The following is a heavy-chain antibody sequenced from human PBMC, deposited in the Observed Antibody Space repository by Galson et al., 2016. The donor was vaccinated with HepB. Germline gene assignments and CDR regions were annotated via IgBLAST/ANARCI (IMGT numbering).Heavy chain of an antibody. Sequence: SVKVSCKASGYTFTTYAIHWVRQAPGQRPEWMGWIIAGDGNTVYSQRFQGRFIITRDTSTSTAYMELSSLRSDDTAGYYCARDLVGDPGSHFDDWGQGALVTVSS. CDR1: GYTFTTYA. J-gene: IGHJ4*02. CDR3: ARDLVGDPGSHFDD. V-gene: IGHV1-3*01. CDR2: IIAGDGNT. D-gene: IGHD2-21*02.